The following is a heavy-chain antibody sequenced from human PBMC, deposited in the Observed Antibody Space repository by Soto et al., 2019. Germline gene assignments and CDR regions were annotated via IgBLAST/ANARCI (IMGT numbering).Heavy chain of an antibody. CDR2: ISYDGSNK. J-gene: IGHJ4*02. CDR3: AKPPPGQLWSFDY. V-gene: IGHV3-30*18. CDR1: GFTFSSYG. D-gene: IGHD5-18*01. Sequence: QVQLVESGGGVVQPGRSLRLSCAASGFTFSSYGMHWVRQAPGKGLEWVAVISYDGSNKYYADFVKGRFTISRDNSKNTLYLQMNSLRAEDTAVYYCAKPPPGQLWSFDYWGQGTLVTVSS.